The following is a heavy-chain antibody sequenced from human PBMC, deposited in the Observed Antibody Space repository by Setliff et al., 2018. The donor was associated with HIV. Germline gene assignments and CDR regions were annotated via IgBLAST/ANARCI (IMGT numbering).Heavy chain of an antibody. CDR3: ARDDDVIMVVVGGDY. Sequence: EASVKVSCKASGYSFISHDINWVRQAPGQGLEWMGRISIYNGNVNTAPKFQGRVTMTTDTSTNTAYLELRSLRSDDTAVYYCARDDDVIMVVVGGDYWGQGTLVTAPQ. J-gene: IGHJ4*02. CDR2: ISIYNGNV. V-gene: IGHV1-18*01. D-gene: IGHD3-22*01. CDR1: GYSFISHD.